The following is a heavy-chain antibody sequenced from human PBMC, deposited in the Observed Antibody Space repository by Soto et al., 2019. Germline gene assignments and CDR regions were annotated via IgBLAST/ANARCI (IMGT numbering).Heavy chain of an antibody. D-gene: IGHD6-13*01. CDR1: GGSISSGGYY. CDR2: IYYSGST. CDR3: ARAGISYSSSWYLDY. V-gene: IGHV4-31*03. Sequence: SETLSLTCTVSGGSISSGGYYWSWIRQHPGKGLEWIGYIYYSGSTYYNPSLKSRVTISVDTSKNQFSLKLSSVTAADTAVYYCARAGISYSSSWYLDYWGQGTLVTVSS. J-gene: IGHJ4*02.